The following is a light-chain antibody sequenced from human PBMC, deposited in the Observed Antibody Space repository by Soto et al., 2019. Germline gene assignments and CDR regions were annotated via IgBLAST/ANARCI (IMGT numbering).Light chain of an antibody. J-gene: IGLJ1*01. Sequence: QSVLTQPASVSGSPGQSITISCTGTSSDVGGYNYVSWYQNHPGKAPKLMIYDVSNRPSGVSNRFSGSKSGNTASLTISGLQPEDEADYYCSSYTTSNTRQIVFGTGTKLTVL. V-gene: IGLV2-14*03. CDR2: DVS. CDR1: SSDVGGYNY. CDR3: SSYTTSNTRQIV.